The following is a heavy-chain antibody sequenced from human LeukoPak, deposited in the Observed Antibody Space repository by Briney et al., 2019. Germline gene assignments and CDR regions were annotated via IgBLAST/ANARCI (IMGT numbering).Heavy chain of an antibody. CDR2: ISGSGGST. Sequence: GGSLRLSCAASVFTFSSYAMSWVRQAPGKGLEWVSAISGSGGSTYYADSVKGRFTISRDNSKNTLYLQMNSLRAEDTAVYYCAKDPGYYGSGSSFDYWGQGTLVTVSS. V-gene: IGHV3-23*01. D-gene: IGHD3-10*01. CDR1: VFTFSSYA. J-gene: IGHJ4*02. CDR3: AKDPGYYGSGSSFDY.